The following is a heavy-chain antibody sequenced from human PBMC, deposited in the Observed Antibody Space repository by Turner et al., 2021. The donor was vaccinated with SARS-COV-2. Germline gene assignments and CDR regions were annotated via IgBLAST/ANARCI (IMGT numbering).Heavy chain of an antibody. V-gene: IGHV3-21*01. CDR2: ISHSSKYI. CDR1: GFMFSSFT. CDR3: SRVQGAIDY. Sequence: EVHLVESGGGLVKPGGSLTLSCAASGFMFSSFTMNWVRQAPGKGLEWVSSISHSSKYIYCADSVRGRFSISRDNAKKSVYLEMNTLRADDTAVYFCSRVQGAIDYWGQGILVTVSS. J-gene: IGHJ4*02.